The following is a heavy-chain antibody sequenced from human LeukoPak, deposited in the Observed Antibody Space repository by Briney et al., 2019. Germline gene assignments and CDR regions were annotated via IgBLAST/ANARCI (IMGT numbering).Heavy chain of an antibody. CDR2: IYSGGST. J-gene: IGHJ4*02. D-gene: IGHD5-24*01. Sequence: PGGSLKLSCAASGFTVSSNYMSWVRQAPGKGLEWVSVIYSGGSTYYADSVKGRFTISRDNSKNTLYLQMNSLRAEDTAVYYCARGAGWLQLVELDYWGQGTLVTVSS. V-gene: IGHV3-66*01. CDR1: GFTVSSNY. CDR3: ARGAGWLQLVELDY.